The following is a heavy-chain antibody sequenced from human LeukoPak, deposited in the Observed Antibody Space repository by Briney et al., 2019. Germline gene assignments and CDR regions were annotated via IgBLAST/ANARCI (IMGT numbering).Heavy chain of an antibody. Sequence: SETLSLTCTVSGGSVSSGIYYWSWIRQPPGKGLEWIGYIYYSGTTNCSPSLKSRVTLSVDTSKNQFSLELRSVTAADTAVYYCARATIAAPDAFDVWGQGTLVTVSS. J-gene: IGHJ3*01. CDR2: IYYSGTT. D-gene: IGHD6-13*01. CDR3: ARATIAAPDAFDV. CDR1: GGSVSSGIYY. V-gene: IGHV4-61*01.